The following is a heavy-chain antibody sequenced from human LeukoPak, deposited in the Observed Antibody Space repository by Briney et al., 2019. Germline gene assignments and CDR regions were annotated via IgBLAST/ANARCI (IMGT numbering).Heavy chain of an antibody. CDR2: FHNSGTS. CDR3: ARGFTPYSSTWYAGVGNWFDP. D-gene: IGHD6-13*01. CDR1: DDFISEDY. Sequence: SETLSLTCTVSDDFISEDYRGWIRQPPGEGREWVGYFHNSGTSTYNPALQSRVTISVDTSKNQFSLTLSPVTAADTAVYYCARGFTPYSSTWYAGVGNWFDPWGQGTLVTVSS. J-gene: IGHJ5*02. V-gene: IGHV4-59*12.